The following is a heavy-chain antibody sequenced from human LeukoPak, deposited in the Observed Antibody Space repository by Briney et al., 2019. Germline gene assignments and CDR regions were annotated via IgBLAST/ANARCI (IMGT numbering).Heavy chain of an antibody. Sequence: PSETLSLTCAVSGGSISSGGYSWSWIRQPPGKGLEWIGYIYYSGSTYYNPSLKSRVTISVDTSKNQFSLKLSSVTAADTAVYYCARVDVDTAMVGYYYYYMDVWGKGTTVTVSS. V-gene: IGHV4-30-4*07. J-gene: IGHJ6*03. CDR2: IYYSGST. CDR1: GGSISSGGYS. D-gene: IGHD5-18*01. CDR3: ARVDVDTAMVGYYYYYMDV.